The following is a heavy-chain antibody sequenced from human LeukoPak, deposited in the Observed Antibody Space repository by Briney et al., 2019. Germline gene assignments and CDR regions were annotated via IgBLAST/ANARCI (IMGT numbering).Heavy chain of an antibody. CDR1: GYSISSGYY. J-gene: IGHJ4*02. V-gene: IGHV4-38-2*01. D-gene: IGHD3-22*01. CDR2: IYYSGST. Sequence: PSETLSLTCAVSGYSISSGYYWGWIRRPPGKGLEWIGSIYYSGSTHYNPSLKSRVTISVDTSQNQFSLKLSSVTAADTAVYYCARNDSSGYFDYWGQGTLVTVSS. CDR3: ARNDSSGYFDY.